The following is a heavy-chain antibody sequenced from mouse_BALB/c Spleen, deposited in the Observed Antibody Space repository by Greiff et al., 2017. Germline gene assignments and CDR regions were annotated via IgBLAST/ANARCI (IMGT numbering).Heavy chain of an antibody. CDR1: GFTFSSYW. Sequence: QVQLQQSGAELMKPGASVKISCKATGFTFSSYWVEWVKQRPGHGLEWIGGILPGSGSTNYNEKFKGKAPFTADTSSNTAYMQLSSLTSEDSAVYYCARRVTTATFAYWGQGTLVTVSA. J-gene: IGHJ3*01. CDR2: ILPGSGST. CDR3: ARRVTTATFAY. D-gene: IGHD1-2*01. V-gene: IGHV1-9*01.